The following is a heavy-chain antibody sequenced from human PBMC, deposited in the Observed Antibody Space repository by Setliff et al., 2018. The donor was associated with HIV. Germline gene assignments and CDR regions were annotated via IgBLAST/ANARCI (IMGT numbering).Heavy chain of an antibody. V-gene: IGHV3-21*01. Sequence: KTGGSLRLSCAASGFTFSSYSMNWVRQAPGKGLEWVSSISSSSSYIYYADSVKGRFTISRDNAKNSLYLQMNSLRAEDTAVYYCAGGGGYSYGPGYWGQGTLVTVSS. CDR2: ISSSSSYI. CDR1: GFTFSSYS. J-gene: IGHJ4*02. D-gene: IGHD5-18*01. CDR3: AGGGGYSYGPGY.